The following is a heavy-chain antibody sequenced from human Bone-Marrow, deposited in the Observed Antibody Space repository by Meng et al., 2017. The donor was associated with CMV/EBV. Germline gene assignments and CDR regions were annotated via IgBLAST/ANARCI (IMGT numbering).Heavy chain of an antibody. J-gene: IGHJ4*02. Sequence: ASVKVSCKASGYTFTGYYVHWVRQAPGQGLEWMGWINPHSGGTDYAQKFQGRVTMTRDTSISTAYMELSRLRSGDTAVYYCASDPIHSSGSYDNWGQGTLVTVSS. CDR3: ASDPIHSSGSYDN. CDR1: GYTFTGYY. CDR2: INPHSGGT. V-gene: IGHV1-2*02. D-gene: IGHD3-22*01.